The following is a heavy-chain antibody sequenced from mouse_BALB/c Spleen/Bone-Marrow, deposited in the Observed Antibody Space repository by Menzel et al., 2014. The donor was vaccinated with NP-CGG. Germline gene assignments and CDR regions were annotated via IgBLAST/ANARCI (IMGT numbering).Heavy chain of an antibody. D-gene: IGHD2-14*01. CDR2: IDPANGNT. Sequence: EVQLQQSGAELVKPGAPVKLSCTASGFNIKDTYMHWVKQRPEQGLEWIGRIDPANGNTKYDPKFQGKATITADTSSNTAYLQLSSLTSEDTAVYYCASYRYAWYFDAWGAGTTVTVSS. V-gene: IGHV14-3*02. CDR1: GFNIKDTY. CDR3: ASYRYAWYFDA. J-gene: IGHJ1*01.